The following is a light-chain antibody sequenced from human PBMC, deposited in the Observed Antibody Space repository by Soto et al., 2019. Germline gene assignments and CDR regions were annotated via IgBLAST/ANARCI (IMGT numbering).Light chain of an antibody. CDR2: DTF. CDR1: QSITGY. Sequence: EVVLTQSPATLSLSPGQIVTLSCRATQSITGYLAWSQHNPGQAPRLLIYDTFKRATGIPARFSDSGSGIDSTLTISSLEPEEFATYVCQQRTNWPATFGRGTKVEMK. J-gene: IGKJ4*02. V-gene: IGKV3-11*01. CDR3: QQRTNWPAT.